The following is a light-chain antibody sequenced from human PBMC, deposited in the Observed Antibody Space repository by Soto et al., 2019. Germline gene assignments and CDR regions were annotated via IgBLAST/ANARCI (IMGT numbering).Light chain of an antibody. CDR2: GGS. Sequence: EIVLTQSPGTLSLPPGQRAALSCRASQSLNKRYLAWYQQKPGQAPKLLLYGGSTRATGISDRFSGSGSGTDFTLTISRLEPEDFAVYYCQQFGTSPPYTFGQGTRLEIK. CDR3: QQFGTSPPYT. CDR1: QSLNKRY. J-gene: IGKJ5*01. V-gene: IGKV3-20*01.